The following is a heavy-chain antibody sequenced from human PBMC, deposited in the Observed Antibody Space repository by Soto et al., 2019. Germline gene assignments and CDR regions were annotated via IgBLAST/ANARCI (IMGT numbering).Heavy chain of an antibody. CDR3: ARRGSYYGSRSYLPYDY. J-gene: IGHJ4*02. D-gene: IGHD3-10*01. CDR1: GGSISSSSYY. CDR2: IYYSGST. V-gene: IGHV4-39*01. Sequence: QLQLQESGPGLVKPSETLSLTCTVSGGSISSSSYYWGWIRQPPGKGLEWIGSIYYSGSTYYNPSLKSRVARSVDTSKYQFSRRVRSVTAADTAVYYCARRGSYYGSRSYLPYDYWGQGTLVTVSS.